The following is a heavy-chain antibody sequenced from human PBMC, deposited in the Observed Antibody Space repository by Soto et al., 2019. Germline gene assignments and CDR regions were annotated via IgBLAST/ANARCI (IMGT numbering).Heavy chain of an antibody. Sequence: ASVKVSCKASGGTFSSYAISWVRQAPGQGLEWMGGIIPIFGTANYAQKFQGRVTITADESTSTAYMELSSLRSEDTAVYYCAGASGSSYWFDPWGQGTLVTVSS. CDR1: GGTFSSYA. D-gene: IGHD1-26*01. CDR3: AGASGSSYWFDP. J-gene: IGHJ5*02. V-gene: IGHV1-69*13. CDR2: IIPIFGTA.